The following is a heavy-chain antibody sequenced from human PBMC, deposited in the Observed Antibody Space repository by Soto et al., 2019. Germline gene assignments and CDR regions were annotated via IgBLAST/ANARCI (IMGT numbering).Heavy chain of an antibody. D-gene: IGHD2-15*01. CDR2: FSVYNGNT. CDR1: GNPFISYA. CDR3: VWSCTGGSCSDY. V-gene: IGHV1-18*04. Sequence: QVRLVQSGAELMKPGASVKVSCKASGNPFISYAISWVRQAPGQGLEWMGRFSVYNGNTIYAQKFHDRLTVTTDTSTTTAYMELRSLTSDDTAVYYCVWSCTGGSCSDYWGQGTLVTVSS. J-gene: IGHJ4*02.